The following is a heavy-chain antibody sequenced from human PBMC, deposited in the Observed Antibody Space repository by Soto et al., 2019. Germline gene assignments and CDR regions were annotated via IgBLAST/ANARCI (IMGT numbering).Heavy chain of an antibody. Sequence: PSETLSLTCTVSGGSISDHYYMWIRQPPGRGLEYIAYIYNGGSTNYNPSLKSRVIISVDTSKNQFSLKLASVTAADTAVYYCASLDTARIQIAGYWGQGIQVTVSS. CDR1: GGSISDHY. V-gene: IGHV4-59*11. CDR3: ASLDTARIQIAGY. D-gene: IGHD5-18*01. J-gene: IGHJ4*02. CDR2: IYNGGST.